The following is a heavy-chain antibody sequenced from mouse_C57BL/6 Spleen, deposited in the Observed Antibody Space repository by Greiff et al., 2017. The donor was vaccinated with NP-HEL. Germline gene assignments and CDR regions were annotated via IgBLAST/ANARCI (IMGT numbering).Heavy chain of an antibody. CDR1: GYSITSGYY. CDR3: ARDTDYGPMDY. V-gene: IGHV3-6*01. D-gene: IGHD1-1*02. CDR2: ISYDGSN. Sequence: VQLKESGPGLVKPSQSLSLTCSVTGYSITSGYYWNWIRQFPGNKLEWMGYISYDGSNNYNPSLKNRISITRDTSKNQFFLKLNSVTTEDTATYYCARDTDYGPMDYWGQGTSVTVSS. J-gene: IGHJ4*01.